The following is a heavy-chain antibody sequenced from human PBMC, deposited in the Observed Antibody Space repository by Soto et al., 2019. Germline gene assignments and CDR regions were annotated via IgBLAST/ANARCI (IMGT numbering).Heavy chain of an antibody. CDR1: GGSISRGDYY. D-gene: IGHD6-19*01. Sequence: PSETLRVTCTVSGGSISRGDYYWTWIRQPPGKGLEWIGYIYYRGSTYYNPSLKSRVTISVDTSKNQFSLKLTSVTAADTAVYYCVRGVAVATEHFHQSGQGTLVTVSS. CDR2: IYYRGST. CDR3: VRGVAVATEHFHQ. J-gene: IGHJ1*01. V-gene: IGHV4-30-4*01.